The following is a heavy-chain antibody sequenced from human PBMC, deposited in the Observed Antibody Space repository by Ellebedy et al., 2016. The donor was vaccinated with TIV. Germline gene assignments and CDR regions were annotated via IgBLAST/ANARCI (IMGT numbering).Heavy chain of an antibody. Sequence: GESLKISCVASGFTFSNFWMSWVRQAPGKGLEWVSAISGSGGSTYNADSVKGRFTISRDNSKNTLYLQMNSLRAEDTAVYYCAKDRYYGSGSYSDYWGQGTLVTVSS. CDR3: AKDRYYGSGSYSDY. CDR2: ISGSGGST. CDR1: GFTFSNFW. J-gene: IGHJ4*02. D-gene: IGHD3-10*01. V-gene: IGHV3-23*01.